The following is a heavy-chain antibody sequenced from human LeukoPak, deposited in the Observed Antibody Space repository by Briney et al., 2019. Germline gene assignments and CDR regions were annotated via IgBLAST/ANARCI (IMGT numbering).Heavy chain of an antibody. CDR2: IYYSGST. CDR1: GGSISSYY. CDR3: ARSSSSSYYYYYYMDV. V-gene: IGHV4-59*01. Sequence: PSETLSLTCTVSGGSISSYYWSWIRQPPGKGLEWIEYIYYSGSTNYNPSLKSRVTISVDTSKNQFSLKLSSVTAADTAVYYCARSSSSSYYYYYYMDVWGKGTTVTVSS. D-gene: IGHD6-6*01. J-gene: IGHJ6*03.